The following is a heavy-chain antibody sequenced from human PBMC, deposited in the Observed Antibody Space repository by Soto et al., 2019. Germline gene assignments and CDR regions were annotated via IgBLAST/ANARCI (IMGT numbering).Heavy chain of an antibody. CDR2: VYYSGGA. CDR1: GVSIHNSHSF. D-gene: IGHD2-21*01. V-gene: IGHV4-39*01. CDR3: GRVVEGATRHTDLDS. J-gene: IGHJ5*01. Sequence: SETLSLTCTVSGVSIHNSHSFWGWIRQPPGKGLEFIGTVYYSGGAHYNSSLKSRVTISVDTANNRVSLRMRSLTAADTAVYYCGRVVEGATRHTDLDSWGPGTLVTVSS.